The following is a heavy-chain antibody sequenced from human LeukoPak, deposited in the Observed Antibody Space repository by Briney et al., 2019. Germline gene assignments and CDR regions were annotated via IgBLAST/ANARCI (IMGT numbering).Heavy chain of an antibody. D-gene: IGHD5-18*01. V-gene: IGHV1-2*02. Sequence: ASVKVSCKASGYTFTGYYMHWVRQAPGQGLEWMGWINPNSGGTNYAQKFQGRVTMTRDTSISTAYMELSRLRSDDTAVYYCARVGFLRGYSYGYYFDCWGQGTLVTVSS. CDR2: INPNSGGT. CDR1: GYTFTGYY. J-gene: IGHJ4*02. CDR3: ARVGFLRGYSYGYYFDC.